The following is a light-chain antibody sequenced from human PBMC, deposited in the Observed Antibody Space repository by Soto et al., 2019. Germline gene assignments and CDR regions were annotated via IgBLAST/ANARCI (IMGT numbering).Light chain of an antibody. Sequence: DIQMTQSPSTLSASVGDRVTLTCRASQSISSWLAWYQQKPGKAPKLLIYAASSLQSGVPSRFSGSGSGTDFTFTITRLEPEDFAVYYCQQYGSSPITFGQGTRLEIK. V-gene: IGKV1-5*01. CDR2: AAS. CDR1: QSISSW. CDR3: QQYGSSPIT. J-gene: IGKJ5*01.